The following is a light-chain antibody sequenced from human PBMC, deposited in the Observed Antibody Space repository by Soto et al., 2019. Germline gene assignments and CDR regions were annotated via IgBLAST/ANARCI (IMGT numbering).Light chain of an antibody. Sequence: DIQLTQSPSFLSASVGDRVTITCRASQGISSYFAWYQQKPGKAPRLLIYAASTLQSGVPSRFSGSGSGTEFTLTISSLQPEDFATYYCQQLKSYPQTFGQGTRLEMK. J-gene: IGKJ5*01. V-gene: IGKV1-9*01. CDR1: QGISSY. CDR2: AAS. CDR3: QQLKSYPQT.